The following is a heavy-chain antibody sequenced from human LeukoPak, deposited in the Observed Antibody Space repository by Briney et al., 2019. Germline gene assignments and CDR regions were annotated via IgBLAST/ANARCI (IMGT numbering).Heavy chain of an antibody. D-gene: IGHD3-22*01. CDR2: INSDGKST. J-gene: IGHJ4*02. CDR1: GFTFSTSW. V-gene: IGHV3-74*01. Sequence: GGSLRLSCAAPGFTFSTSWMHWVRQAPGKGLVWVSRINSDGKSTNYADFVKGRFTISRDNAKNALYLQMNSLRAEDTAVYYCVRDMGYYDKVWGQGTLVTVSS. CDR3: VRDMGYYDKV.